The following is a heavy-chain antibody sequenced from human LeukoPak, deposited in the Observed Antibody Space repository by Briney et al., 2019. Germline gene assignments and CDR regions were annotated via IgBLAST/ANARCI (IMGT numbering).Heavy chain of an antibody. V-gene: IGHV3-23*01. J-gene: IGHJ4*02. D-gene: IGHD3-3*01. CDR2: ISGSGGST. Sequence: PGGSLRLSCAASGFTFSSYAMSWVRQAPGKGLEWVSAISGSGGSTYYADSVKGRFTISRDNSKNTLYLQMNSLRAEDTAVYYCARYYDFWSGYPPWDYWGQGTLVTVSS. CDR1: GFTFSSYA. CDR3: ARYYDFWSGYPPWDY.